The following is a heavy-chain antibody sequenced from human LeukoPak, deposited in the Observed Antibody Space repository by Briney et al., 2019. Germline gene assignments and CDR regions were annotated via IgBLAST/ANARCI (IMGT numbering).Heavy chain of an antibody. CDR2: ISGSGGST. CDR3: ARDAVIDVWGRLYYYGMDV. Sequence: GGSLRLSCAASGFTFSSYAMSWVRQAPGKGLEWVSAISGSGGSTYYADSVKGRFTISRDNSKNTLYLQMNSLRAEDTAVYYCARDAVIDVWGRLYYYGMDVWGQGTTVTVSS. D-gene: IGHD3-16*01. CDR1: GFTFSSYA. V-gene: IGHV3-23*01. J-gene: IGHJ6*02.